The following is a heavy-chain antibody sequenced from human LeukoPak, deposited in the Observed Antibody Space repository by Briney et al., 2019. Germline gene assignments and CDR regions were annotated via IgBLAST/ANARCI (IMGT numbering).Heavy chain of an antibody. CDR2: IYESGST. D-gene: IGHD1/OR15-1a*01. V-gene: IGHV4-34*01. J-gene: IGHJ6*03. CDR1: GGSFSGYE. Sequence: SSETLSLTCAVYGGSFSGYEWSWIRQPPGRGLEWIGEIYESGSTTYNPSPKSRVTISVDRSQSQFFLHLSSVTAADTAVYYCARGNRGHPTIYYYYSYMDVWDKGTTVTVSS. CDR3: ARGNRGHPTIYYYYSYMDV.